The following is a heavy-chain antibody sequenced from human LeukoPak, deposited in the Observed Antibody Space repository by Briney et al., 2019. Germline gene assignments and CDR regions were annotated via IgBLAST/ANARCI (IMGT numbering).Heavy chain of an antibody. J-gene: IGHJ4*02. CDR1: GFTFSSYA. Sequence: GGSLRLSCAASGFTFSSYAMSWVRQAPGKGLEWVSAISGSGGSTYYADSVKGRFTISGDNSKNTLYLQMNSLRAEDTAVYYCAKPGDYGDYLASWGQGTLVTVSS. CDR3: AKPGDYGDYLAS. CDR2: ISGSGGST. V-gene: IGHV3-23*01. D-gene: IGHD4-17*01.